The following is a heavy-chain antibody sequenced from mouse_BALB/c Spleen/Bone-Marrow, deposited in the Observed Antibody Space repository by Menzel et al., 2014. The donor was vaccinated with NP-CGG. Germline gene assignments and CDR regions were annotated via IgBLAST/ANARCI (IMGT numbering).Heavy chain of an antibody. CDR2: ISNGGGST. J-gene: IGHJ4*01. D-gene: IGHD1-1*01. CDR1: GFTFSSYT. CDR3: ARHGYYGSRAMDY. Sequence: EVKLQESGGGLVQPGGSLKLSCAASGFTFSSYTMSWVRQTSEKRLEWVAYISNGGGSTYYPDTVKGRFTISRDNAKNTLYPQMSSLKSEDTAMYYCARHGYYGSRAMDYWGQGTSVTVSS. V-gene: IGHV5-12-2*01.